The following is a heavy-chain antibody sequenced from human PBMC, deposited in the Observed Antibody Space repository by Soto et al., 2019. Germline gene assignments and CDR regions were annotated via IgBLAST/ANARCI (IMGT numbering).Heavy chain of an antibody. V-gene: IGHV1-69*06. CDR3: ARGRWEYDSSGYLVY. D-gene: IGHD3-22*01. Sequence: QVQLVQSGAEVKKPGSSVKVSCKASGGTFSSYAISWVRQAPGQGLEWMGGIIPIFGTANYAQKFQGRVTITADKSTSTDDMELSSLRSEDTDVYYCARGRWEYDSSGYLVYWGQGTLVNVSS. CDR2: IIPIFGTA. CDR1: GGTFSSYA. J-gene: IGHJ4*02.